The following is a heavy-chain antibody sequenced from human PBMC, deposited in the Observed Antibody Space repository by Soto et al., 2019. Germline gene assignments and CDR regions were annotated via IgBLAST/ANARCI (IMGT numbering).Heavy chain of an antibody. CDR3: ASYYYGSGSYYTLFDY. CDR1: GGSISSGGYY. V-gene: IGHV4-31*03. Sequence: SETLSLTCTVSGGSISSGGYYWSWIRQHPGKGLEWIGYIYYSGSTYYNPSLKSRVTISVDTSKNQFSLKLSSVTAADTAVYYCASYYYGSGSYYTLFDYWGQGTLVTVSS. D-gene: IGHD3-10*01. CDR2: IYYSGST. J-gene: IGHJ4*02.